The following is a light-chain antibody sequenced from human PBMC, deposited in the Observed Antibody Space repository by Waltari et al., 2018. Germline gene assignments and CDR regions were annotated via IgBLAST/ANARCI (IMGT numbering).Light chain of an antibody. V-gene: IGLV4-69*01. CDR1: SGHSSNV. CDR3: QTGGHGTWV. CDR2: VNSDGSH. Sequence: QLVLTQSPSASASLGASVKLTCTLSSGHSSNVIAWLQQQPAKGPRYLMTVNSDGSHSKGDEMPARFSGSSSGTGRDLTSSSLQSEDEADYYCQTGGHGTWVFGGGTKLTVL. J-gene: IGLJ3*02.